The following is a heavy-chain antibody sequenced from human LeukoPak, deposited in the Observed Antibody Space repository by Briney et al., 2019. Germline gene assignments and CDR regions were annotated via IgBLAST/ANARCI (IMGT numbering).Heavy chain of an antibody. Sequence: ETLSLTCAVYGGSFSGYYWSWIRQPPGKGLEWIGEINHSGSTNYNPSLKSRVTISVDTSKNQFSLKLSSVTAADTAVYYCARGRAVPAAMRNYYYYMDVWGKGTTVTVSS. CDR2: INHSGST. CDR3: ARGRAVPAAMRNYYYYMDV. J-gene: IGHJ6*03. D-gene: IGHD2-2*01. CDR1: GGSFSGYY. V-gene: IGHV4-34*01.